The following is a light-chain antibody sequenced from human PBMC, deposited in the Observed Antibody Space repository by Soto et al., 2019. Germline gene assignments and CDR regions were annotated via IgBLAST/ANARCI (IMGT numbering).Light chain of an antibody. CDR2: GAS. CDR1: QSFSITY. Sequence: IVLTQSPGTLSLSPGESATLSCRASQSFSITYLAWYQQKPGQPPRLVVSGASSRATGVPDRFSVSGSGRDFTLTITRLEPEDFAVYYCQKYGSSPPYIFGQGTTLEIK. V-gene: IGKV3-20*01. J-gene: IGKJ2*01. CDR3: QKYGSSPPYI.